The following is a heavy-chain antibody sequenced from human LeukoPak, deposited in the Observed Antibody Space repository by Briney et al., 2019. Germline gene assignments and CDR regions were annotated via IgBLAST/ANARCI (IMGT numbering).Heavy chain of an antibody. CDR3: ARDSGDRPQAVGYFFDY. D-gene: IGHD7-27*01. CDR1: GFTFSSYN. Sequence: GGSLRLSCAASGFTFSSYNMNWVRQAPGKGLEWVSYISSSSTVHYADSVKGRFTISRDNAKNSLYLQLNNLRGEDTAVYYCARDSGDRPQAVGYFFDYWGQGSLVTVSS. CDR2: ISSSSTV. J-gene: IGHJ4*02. V-gene: IGHV3-48*01.